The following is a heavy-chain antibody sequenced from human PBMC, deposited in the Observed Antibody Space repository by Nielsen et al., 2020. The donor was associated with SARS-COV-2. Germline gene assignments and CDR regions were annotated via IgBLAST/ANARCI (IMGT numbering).Heavy chain of an antibody. D-gene: IGHD2-2*02. CDR2: VSHSGST. V-gene: IGHV4-4*02. CDR3: ARGHLVVVPSPILGLGPFFYSFYLDV. Sequence: SETLSLTCAVSGGSVSSNDWWTWVRPSPGKGLEWIGEVSHSGSTNYNPSLKSRVTLSMDKSKRQFSLRLTSVSAADTAVYFCARGHLVVVPSPILGLGPFFYSFYLDVWGKGTTVIVSS. CDR1: GGSVSSNDW. J-gene: IGHJ6*03.